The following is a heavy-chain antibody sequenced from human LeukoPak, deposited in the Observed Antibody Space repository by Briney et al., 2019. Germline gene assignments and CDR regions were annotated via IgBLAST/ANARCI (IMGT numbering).Heavy chain of an antibody. V-gene: IGHV3-30*18. CDR2: ISYDGSNK. D-gene: IGHD2-2*01. CDR3: AKDGPPAAMRGYYYGMDV. Sequence: GRSLRLSCAASGFTFSSYGMHWVRQAPGKGLEWVAVISYDGSNKYYADSVKGRFTISRDNSKNTLYLQMSSLRAEDTAVYYCAKDGPPAAMRGYYYGMDVWGKGTTVTVSS. CDR1: GFTFSSYG. J-gene: IGHJ6*04.